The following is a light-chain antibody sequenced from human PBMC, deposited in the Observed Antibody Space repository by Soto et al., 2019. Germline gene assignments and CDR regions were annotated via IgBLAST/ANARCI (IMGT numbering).Light chain of an antibody. CDR1: QSISSW. Sequence: DIQMTQSPSTLSASVGDRVTITCRASQSISSWLAWYQQKPGTAPKLLIYKASTLESGVPSRFSGSGSGEEFPLTSSILQPDDSATYYCQQYNDNWTFGQGTKVEIK. CDR2: KAS. J-gene: IGKJ1*01. CDR3: QQYNDNWT. V-gene: IGKV1-5*03.